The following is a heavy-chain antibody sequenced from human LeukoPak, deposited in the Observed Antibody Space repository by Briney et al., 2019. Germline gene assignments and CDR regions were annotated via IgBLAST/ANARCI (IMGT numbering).Heavy chain of an antibody. CDR1: GYTFSRYW. CDR3: ARSLRVRPQSG. CDR2: IKQDGSEK. D-gene: IGHD4-23*01. V-gene: IGHV3-7*01. J-gene: IGHJ4*02. Sequence: GGSLRLSCAASGYTFSRYWMSWVRQAPGKGLEWVANIKQDGSEKYYVVSVKGRFTISRDNAKNSLYLQMNSLRAEDTAVYYCARSLRVRPQSGWGQGTLVPVSS.